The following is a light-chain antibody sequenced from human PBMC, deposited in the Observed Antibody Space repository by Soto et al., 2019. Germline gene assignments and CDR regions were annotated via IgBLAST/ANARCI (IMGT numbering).Light chain of an antibody. CDR3: CSYAGSSPLYV. CDR2: EGN. V-gene: IGLV2-23*01. J-gene: IGLJ1*01. Sequence: QSALTQPASVSGSPGQSITISFTSSISHIWSSNLVSWYQHHSGKAPKLIIYEGNKRPSGVSNRFSGSKSGKTASLTISGLQAEDEGTYYCCSYAGSSPLYVFGTGTKVTVL. CDR1: ISHIWSSNL.